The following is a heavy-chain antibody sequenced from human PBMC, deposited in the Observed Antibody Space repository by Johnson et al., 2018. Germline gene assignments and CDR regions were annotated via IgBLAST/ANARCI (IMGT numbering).Heavy chain of an antibody. Sequence: QVQLVQSGAEVKKPGSSVKVSCKASGGTFSSYAISWVRQAPGQGLEWMGGIIPIFGTANYAQKFQGRVTITADESTSTAYMELSSLRSEDTAVYYCARGRSTYYYESSGYSLYYYDGMDVWGQGTTVTVSS. CDR1: GGTFSSYA. CDR2: IIPIFGTA. V-gene: IGHV1-69*12. D-gene: IGHD3-22*01. J-gene: IGHJ6*02. CDR3: ARGRSTYYYESSGYSLYYYDGMDV.